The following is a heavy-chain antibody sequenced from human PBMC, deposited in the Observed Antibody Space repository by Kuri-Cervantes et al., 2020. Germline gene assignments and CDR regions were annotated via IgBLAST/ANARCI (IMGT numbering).Heavy chain of an antibody. CDR1: GFTFSDYY. Sequence: GESLKISCAASGFTFSDYYMSWIRQAPGKGLEWVSYISSSGSTIYYADSVKGRFTISRDNAKNSLYLQMNSLRAEDTAIYYCGRGGAYYADYWGQGTLVTVSS. V-gene: IGHV3-11*04. J-gene: IGHJ4*02. CDR2: ISSSGSTI. D-gene: IGHD3-3*01. CDR3: GRGGAYYADY.